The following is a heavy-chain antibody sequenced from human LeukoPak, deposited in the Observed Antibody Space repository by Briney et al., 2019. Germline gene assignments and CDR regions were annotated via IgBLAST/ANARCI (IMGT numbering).Heavy chain of an antibody. Sequence: GGSLRLSCAASGFTFSSYAMSSVRQAPGKGLGWVSAISGSGGSTYYSDSVKGRFTISRDNSKNTLYLQMNSLRAEDTAVYYCAKTDYGDYPIFDYWGQGTLVTVSS. J-gene: IGHJ4*02. D-gene: IGHD4-17*01. CDR1: GFTFSSYA. CDR3: AKTDYGDYPIFDY. V-gene: IGHV3-23*01. CDR2: ISGSGGST.